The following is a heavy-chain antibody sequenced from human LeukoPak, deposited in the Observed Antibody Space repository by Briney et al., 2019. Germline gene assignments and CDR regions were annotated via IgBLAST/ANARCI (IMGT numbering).Heavy chain of an antibody. J-gene: IGHJ3*02. CDR3: ARGPLGPDSSSWPDAFDI. CDR1: GFTFSSYW. Sequence: GGSLRLSCAASGFTFSSYWMHWVRQAPGKGLVWVSRINPDGSTTTYADSVKGRFTISRDNSKNTLYLQMNSLRAEDTAVYYCARGPLGPDSSSWPDAFDIWGQGTMVTVSS. D-gene: IGHD6-13*01. CDR2: INPDGSTT. V-gene: IGHV3-74*01.